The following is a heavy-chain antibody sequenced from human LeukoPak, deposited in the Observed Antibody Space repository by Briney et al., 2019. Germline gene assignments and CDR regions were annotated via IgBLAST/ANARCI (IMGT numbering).Heavy chain of an antibody. V-gene: IGHV4-61*09. D-gene: IGHD1-20*01. CDR1: GGSISSGSYY. J-gene: IGHJ4*02. CDR2: IYTSGST. Sequence: SQTLSLTCTVSGGSISSGSYYWSWIRQPAGKGLEWIGHIYTSGSTNYNPSLKSRVTISVDTSKNQFSLKLSSVTAADTAVYYCARYNWNDPDYWGQGTLVTVSS. CDR3: ARYNWNDPDY.